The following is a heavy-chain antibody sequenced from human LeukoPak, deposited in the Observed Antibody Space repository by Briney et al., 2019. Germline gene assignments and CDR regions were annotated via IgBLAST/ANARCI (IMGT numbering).Heavy chain of an antibody. D-gene: IGHD2-2*01. V-gene: IGHV3-74*01. CDR2: INGDESST. J-gene: IGHJ4*02. Sequence: GGSLRLSCAASAFTFNTYWMHWVRQVPGRGLEWVSRINGDESSTNYADSVKGRFTISRDNAKDTLYLHMNSLTAEDTAVYYCASRYCSTPTFPYLGVFDYWGQGTLVTVSS. CDR3: ASRYCSTPTFPYLGVFDY. CDR1: AFTFNTYW.